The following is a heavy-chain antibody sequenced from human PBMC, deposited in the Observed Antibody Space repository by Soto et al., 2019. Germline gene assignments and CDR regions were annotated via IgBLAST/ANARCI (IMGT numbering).Heavy chain of an antibody. CDR1: GGSISSSSYY. D-gene: IGHD2-15*01. Sequence: SETLSLTCAVSGGSISSSSYYWDWIRQPPGKGLEWIGTIYYSGTSNYNPSLRGRVTIVVDTSKNEFSLRLTSATAADTAVYYCTRHAIGVVVPAAIRNWGQGSLVTVSS. CDR2: IYYSGTS. V-gene: IGHV4-39*01. J-gene: IGHJ1*01. CDR3: TRHAIGVVVPAAIRN.